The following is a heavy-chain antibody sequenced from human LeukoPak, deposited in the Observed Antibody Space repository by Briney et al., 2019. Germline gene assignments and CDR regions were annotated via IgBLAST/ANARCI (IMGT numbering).Heavy chain of an antibody. CDR1: GVSISNYY. Sequence: SETLSLTCTVSGVSISNYYWSWIRQPPGKRLEWIGYIYNSGSASYNPSLKSRVTISVDTSKNQFSLKLSSVTAADTAVYYCASQSVVRGVIGAFDIWGQGTMVTVSS. V-gene: IGHV4-59*08. CDR2: IYNSGSA. J-gene: IGHJ3*02. CDR3: ASQSVVRGVIGAFDI. D-gene: IGHD3-10*01.